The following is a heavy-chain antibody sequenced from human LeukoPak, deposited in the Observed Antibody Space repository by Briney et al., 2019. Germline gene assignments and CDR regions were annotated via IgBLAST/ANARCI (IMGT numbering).Heavy chain of an antibody. Sequence: SQTLSLTCAVSGGSISSGGYSWSWIRQPPGKGLEWIGYIYDSGSAYYNPSLKGRVTISVDRSKKQFSLKLSSETAADTAVYYCARGNFGSGSYYNNDPNGMDVWGQGTTVTVSS. J-gene: IGHJ6*02. CDR1: GGSISSGGYS. CDR3: ARGNFGSGSYYNNDPNGMDV. V-gene: IGHV4-30-2*01. D-gene: IGHD3-10*01. CDR2: IYDSGSA.